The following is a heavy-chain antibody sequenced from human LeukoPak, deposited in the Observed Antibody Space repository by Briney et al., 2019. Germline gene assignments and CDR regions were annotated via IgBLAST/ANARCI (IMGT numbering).Heavy chain of an antibody. CDR1: GFTFSSYS. D-gene: IGHD4-17*01. J-gene: IGHJ4*02. Sequence: AGGSLRLSCAASGFTFSSYSMNWVRQAPGKGLEWVSSISSSSSYIYYADSVKGRFTISRDNAKNSLYLQMNSLRAEDTAVYYCARDRIDYGDLPADYWGLGTLVTVSS. CDR2: ISSSSSYI. V-gene: IGHV3-21*01. CDR3: ARDRIDYGDLPADY.